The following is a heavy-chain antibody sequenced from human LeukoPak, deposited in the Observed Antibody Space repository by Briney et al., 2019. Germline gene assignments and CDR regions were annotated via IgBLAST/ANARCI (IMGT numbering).Heavy chain of an antibody. CDR1: GFTFSSYW. CDR2: ISSSSSSI. J-gene: IGHJ1*01. V-gene: IGHV3-21*01. D-gene: IGHD3-22*01. CDR3: ARDGNQYDSSGYYPRENFQH. Sequence: PGGSLRLSCAASGFTFSSYWMHWVRQAPGKGLEWVSFISSSSSSIYYADSVKGRFTISRDNAKNSLYLQMNSLRAEDTAVYYCARDGNQYDSSGYYPRENFQHWGQGTLVTVSS.